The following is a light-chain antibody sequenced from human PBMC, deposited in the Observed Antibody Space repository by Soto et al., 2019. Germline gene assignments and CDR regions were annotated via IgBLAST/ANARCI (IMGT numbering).Light chain of an antibody. V-gene: IGKV1-27*01. Sequence: DIQMTQSPSSLSASVGDRVTITFRASQDISNSLAWYQQKPGEVPKVLIYATSILQSGVPARFSGSGSGTDRTLTISSLPPEDVATYYCQNYNSAPLTFGGGTKVEI. CDR1: QDISNS. J-gene: IGKJ4*01. CDR3: QNYNSAPLT. CDR2: ATS.